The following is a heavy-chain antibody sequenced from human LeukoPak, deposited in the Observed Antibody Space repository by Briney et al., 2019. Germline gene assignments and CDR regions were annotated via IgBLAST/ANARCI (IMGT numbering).Heavy chain of an antibody. V-gene: IGHV4-59*12. J-gene: IGHJ4*02. CDR1: GVSISTYY. CDR3: ARWYYDSSGYRYFDY. CDR2: IDYSGNT. Sequence: SKTLSLTCTVSGVSISTYYWTWIRQPPGKGLEWIGNIDYSGNTKYNPSLNSRVTISVDTSKNHFSLKLSSVTAADTAVYYCARWYYDSSGYRYFDYWGQGTLVIVSS. D-gene: IGHD3-22*01.